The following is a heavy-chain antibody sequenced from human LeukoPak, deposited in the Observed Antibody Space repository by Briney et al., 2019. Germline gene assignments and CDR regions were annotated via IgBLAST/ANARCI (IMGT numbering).Heavy chain of an antibody. Sequence: KPSETLSLTCTVSGGSFSNHYLSWIRQPPGKGLEWIGCIFYSGSTTYNPSLMSRVTMSVDTSKNQFSLKLSSVTAADTAVYYCARSGGETRVMPFDYWGQGALVTVSS. CDR3: ARSGGETRVMPFDY. CDR1: GGSFSNHY. D-gene: IGHD3-16*01. CDR2: IFYSGST. J-gene: IGHJ4*02. V-gene: IGHV4-59*08.